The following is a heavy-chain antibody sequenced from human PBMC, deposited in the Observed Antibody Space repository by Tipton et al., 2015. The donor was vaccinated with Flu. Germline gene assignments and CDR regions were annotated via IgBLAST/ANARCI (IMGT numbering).Heavy chain of an antibody. CDR1: GFIFNTYG. J-gene: IGHJ4*02. CDR2: IWSDGSNE. V-gene: IGHV3-33*01. Sequence: SLRLSCAASGFIFNTYGMHWVRQAPGKGLEWVAVIWSDGSNEYYADSVKGRFTISRDNSRNTLYLQMNSLRAEDTALYYCVRDKNEFYVFDYWAQGTLVTAFS. CDR3: VRDKNEFYVFDY. D-gene: IGHD2/OR15-2a*01.